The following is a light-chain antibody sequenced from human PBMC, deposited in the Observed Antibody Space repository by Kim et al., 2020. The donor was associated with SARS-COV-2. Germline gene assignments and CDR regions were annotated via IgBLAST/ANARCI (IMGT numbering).Light chain of an antibody. V-gene: IGKV1-33*01. Sequence: DIQMTQSPSSLSASVGDRVTITCQASQDISNYLNWYQQKPGKAPKLLIYDASNLETGVPSRFSGSGSGTDFTFTISSLQPEGIATYYCQQYDNLPFSFGPRTKVDIK. CDR2: DAS. CDR1: QDISNY. J-gene: IGKJ3*01. CDR3: QQYDNLPFS.